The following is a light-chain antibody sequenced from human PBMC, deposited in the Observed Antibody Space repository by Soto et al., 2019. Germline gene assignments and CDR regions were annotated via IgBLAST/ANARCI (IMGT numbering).Light chain of an antibody. CDR2: AAT. CDR3: QQYATSPWT. Sequence: SVSASVGDRVTISCRASQGITSWLAWYQQNPGGAPKLLYYAATTLQSRVPRSSSSSCATTFTLLTSSMEPADFAASYCQQYATSPWTFGQGTKVDIK. CDR1: QGITSW. J-gene: IGKJ1*01. V-gene: IGKV1-12*01.